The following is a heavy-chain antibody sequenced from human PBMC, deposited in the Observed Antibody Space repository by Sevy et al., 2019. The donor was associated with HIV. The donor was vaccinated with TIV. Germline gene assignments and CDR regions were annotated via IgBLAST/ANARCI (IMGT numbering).Heavy chain of an antibody. CDR3: ARVLPPLDYYGSGSYYTSDY. Sequence: ASVKVSCKASGYTFTSHGISWVRQAPGQGLEWVGWISTYNDDTKYAQKVQGRVTMTTDTSTTTVFMELRSLRSDDTAIYYCARVLPPLDYYGSGSYYTSDYWGQGTLVTVSS. CDR1: GYTFTSHG. J-gene: IGHJ4*02. V-gene: IGHV1-18*01. CDR2: ISTYNDDT. D-gene: IGHD3-10*01.